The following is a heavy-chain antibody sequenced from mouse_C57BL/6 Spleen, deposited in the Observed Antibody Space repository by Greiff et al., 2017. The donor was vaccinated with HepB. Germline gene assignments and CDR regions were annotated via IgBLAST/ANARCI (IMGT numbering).Heavy chain of an antibody. V-gene: IGHV1-74*01. CDR3: AMGDYYGSSPCWFAY. CDR2: IHPSDSDT. J-gene: IGHJ3*01. Sequence: QVQLQQPGAELVKPGASVKVSCKASGYTFTSYWMHWVKQRPGQGLEWIGRIHPSDSDTNYNQKFKGKATLTVDKSSSTAYMQLSSLTSEDSAVYYCAMGDYYGSSPCWFAYWGQGTLVTVSA. D-gene: IGHD1-1*01. CDR1: GYTFTSYW.